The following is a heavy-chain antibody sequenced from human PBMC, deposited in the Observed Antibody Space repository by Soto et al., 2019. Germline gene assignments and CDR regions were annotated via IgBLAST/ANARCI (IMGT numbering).Heavy chain of an antibody. CDR1: EYTFTAYY. Sequence: ATVKVPCKASEYTFTAYYMHWVRQAPGQGLEWMGWISGYIGNTNLAQKLQGRVTMTRDTSTSPVYIELSSLKSEDTAVYYSAREVINSRAPTNIYYYYGMDVWGQGTTVTVSS. CDR3: AREVINSRAPTNIYYYYGMDV. CDR2: ISGYIGNT. J-gene: IGHJ6*02. V-gene: IGHV1-2*02. D-gene: IGHD3-22*01.